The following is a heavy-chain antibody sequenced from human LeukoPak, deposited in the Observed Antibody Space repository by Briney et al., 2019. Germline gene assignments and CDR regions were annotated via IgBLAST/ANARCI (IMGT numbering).Heavy chain of an antibody. CDR2: IYYSGST. CDR1: GGSISSGDYY. D-gene: IGHD3-3*01. Sequence: SQTLSLTCTVSGGSISSGDYYWSWIRQPPGKGLEWIGYIYYSGSTYYNPSLKSRVTISVDTSKNQFSLKLSSVSAADTAVYYCARVNFWSGYYDPSSDWFDPWGQGTLVTVSS. V-gene: IGHV4-30-4*08. CDR3: ARVNFWSGYYDPSSDWFDP. J-gene: IGHJ5*02.